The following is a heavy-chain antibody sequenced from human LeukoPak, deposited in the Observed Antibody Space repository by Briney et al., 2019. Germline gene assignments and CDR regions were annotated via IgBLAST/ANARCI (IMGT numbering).Heavy chain of an antibody. Sequence: HPGGSLRLSCAASGFTFNNYGMSWVRQAPGKGLEWVANIKEDGSEKYYVDSVKGRFTISRDNARNSLYLQMNSLRAEDTAVYYCASGRQLGYWGQGTLVTVSS. J-gene: IGHJ4*02. CDR3: ASGRQLGY. V-gene: IGHV3-7*01. D-gene: IGHD6-13*01. CDR2: IKEDGSEK. CDR1: GFTFNNYG.